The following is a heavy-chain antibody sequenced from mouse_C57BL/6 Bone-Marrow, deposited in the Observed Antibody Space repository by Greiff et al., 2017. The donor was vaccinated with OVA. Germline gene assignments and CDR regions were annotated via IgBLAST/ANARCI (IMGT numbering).Heavy chain of an antibody. V-gene: IGHV1-81*01. CDR3: ALLLRHPWFAY. D-gene: IGHD1-1*01. J-gene: IGHJ3*01. CDR1: GYTFTSYG. Sequence: VMLVESGAELARPGASVKLSCKASGYTFTSYGISWVKQRTGQGLEWIGEIYPRSGNTYYNEKFKGKATLTADKSSSTAYMELRSLTSEDSAVYFCALLLRHPWFAYWGQGTLVTVSA. CDR2: IYPRSGNT.